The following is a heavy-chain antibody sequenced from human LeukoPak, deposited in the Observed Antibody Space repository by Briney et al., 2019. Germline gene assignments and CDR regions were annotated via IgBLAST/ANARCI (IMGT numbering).Heavy chain of an antibody. CDR1: GGSIGSYY. Sequence: SETLSLTCTVSGGSIGSYYWSWIRQPAGKGLEWIGRIYTSGGTVYNPSLKSRVTMSVDTSKNQFSLKLSSVTAADTAVYYCARNADTAVASVNFNYWGQGTLVTVSS. CDR3: ARNADTAVASVNFNY. V-gene: IGHV4-4*07. D-gene: IGHD6-19*01. J-gene: IGHJ4*02. CDR2: IYTSGGT.